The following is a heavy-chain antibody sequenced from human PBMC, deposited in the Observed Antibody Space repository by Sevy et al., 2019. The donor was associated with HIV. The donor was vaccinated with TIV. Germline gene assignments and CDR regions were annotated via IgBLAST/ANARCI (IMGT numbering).Heavy chain of an antibody. Sequence: SETLSLTCTVSGGSISSSSYYWGWIRQPPGKGLEWIGSIYYSGGTYYNPSLKSRVTISVDTSKMQFSLKLSSVTAAETAVYYCARHRSHLYDLWSGYDKNWFDPWGQGTLVTVSS. D-gene: IGHD3-3*01. CDR3: ARHRSHLYDLWSGYDKNWFDP. V-gene: IGHV4-39*01. CDR2: IYYSGGT. CDR1: GGSISSSSYY. J-gene: IGHJ5*02.